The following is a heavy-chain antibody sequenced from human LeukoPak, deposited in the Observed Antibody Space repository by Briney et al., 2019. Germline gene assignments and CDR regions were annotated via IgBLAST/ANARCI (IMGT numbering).Heavy chain of an antibody. D-gene: IGHD1-14*01. CDR1: GFTFSSYS. CDR3: ARAGVLSNPSIY. J-gene: IGHJ4*02. CDR2: ISSSSSYI. V-gene: IGHV3-21*01. Sequence: GGSLRLSCAASGFTFSSYSMNWVRQAPGKGLEWVSSISSSSSYIYYAESVKGRFTISRDNAKNSLHLQMNSLRAEDTAVYYCARAGVLSNPSIYWGQGTLVTVSS.